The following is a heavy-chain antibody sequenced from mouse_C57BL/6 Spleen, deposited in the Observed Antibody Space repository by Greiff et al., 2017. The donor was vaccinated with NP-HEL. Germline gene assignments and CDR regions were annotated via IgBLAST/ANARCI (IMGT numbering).Heavy chain of an antibody. CDR2: ISYDGSN. CDR1: GYSITSGYY. Sequence: DVKLVESGPGLVKPSQSLSLTCSVTGYSITSGYYWNWIRQFPGNKLEWMGYISYDGSNNYNPSLKNRISITRDTSKNQFFLKLNSVTTEDTATYYCASLYYSHWYFDVWGTGTTVTVSS. D-gene: IGHD2-12*01. J-gene: IGHJ1*03. CDR3: ASLYYSHWYFDV. V-gene: IGHV3-6*01.